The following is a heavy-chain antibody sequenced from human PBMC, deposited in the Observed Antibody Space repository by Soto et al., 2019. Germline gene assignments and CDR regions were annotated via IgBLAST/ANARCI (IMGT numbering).Heavy chain of an antibody. CDR2: IKSKTDGGTT. D-gene: IGHD2-15*01. V-gene: IGHV3-15*01. CDR3: TTDDIEQKQYYYYHGMDV. J-gene: IGHJ6*02. CDR1: GFTFSNAW. Sequence: PGGSLRLSCAASGFTFSNAWMSLVRQAPGKGLEWVGRIKSKTDGGTTDYAAHVKGRFTISRDDAKNTLYLQMNSLKNEDTAVDYCTTDDIEQKQYYYYHGMDVWGQGTAVTVSS.